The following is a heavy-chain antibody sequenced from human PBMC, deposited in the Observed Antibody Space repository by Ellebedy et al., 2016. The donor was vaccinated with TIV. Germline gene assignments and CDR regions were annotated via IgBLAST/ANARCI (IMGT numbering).Heavy chain of an antibody. Sequence: ASVKVSCXASGYTFTSYYMHWVRQAPGQGLEWMGIINPSGGRTSHAQKFQGRVTMTRDTSTSTVYMELSSLRSEDTAVYYCARDLFGGVTADYWGQGTLVTVSS. CDR2: INPSGGRT. CDR3: ARDLFGGVTADY. D-gene: IGHD3-16*01. CDR1: GYTFTSYY. J-gene: IGHJ4*02. V-gene: IGHV1-46*01.